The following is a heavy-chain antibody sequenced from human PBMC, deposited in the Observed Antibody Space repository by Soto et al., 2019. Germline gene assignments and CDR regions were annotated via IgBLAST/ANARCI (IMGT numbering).Heavy chain of an antibody. CDR1: GGTFTTAA. D-gene: IGHD3-3*02. CDR3: ARDKGRPQLGGNYYYILDV. CDR2: IMPIFRTA. J-gene: IGHJ6*02. V-gene: IGHV1-69*13. Sequence: SVKVSCKASGGTFTTAAISWVRQAPGQGLEWMGGIMPIFRTADYAQKLQDRVSITADESTRTAYLELRSLRSEDTAVYYCARDKGRPQLGGNYYYILDVWGQGTTVTVSS.